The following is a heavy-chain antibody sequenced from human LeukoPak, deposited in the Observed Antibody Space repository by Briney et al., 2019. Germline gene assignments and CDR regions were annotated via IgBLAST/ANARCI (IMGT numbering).Heavy chain of an antibody. J-gene: IGHJ5*02. CDR1: GYTFTDYY. D-gene: IGHD3-10*01. CDR3: ARDGSGSYYSGSNWFDP. Sequence: ASVKVSCKASGYTFTDYYFHWVRQVPGQGLECMGWINPNSGGTNYAQKFQGRVTMTRDTSISTAYMELSRLRSDDTAVYYCARDGSGSYYSGSNWFDPWGQGTLVTVSS. CDR2: INPNSGGT. V-gene: IGHV1-2*02.